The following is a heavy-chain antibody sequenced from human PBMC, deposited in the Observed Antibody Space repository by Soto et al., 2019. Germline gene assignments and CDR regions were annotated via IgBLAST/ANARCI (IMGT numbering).Heavy chain of an antibody. CDR1: GYTFTSYA. J-gene: IGHJ6*02. CDR2: INAGNGNT. D-gene: IGHD7-27*01. CDR3: AKSPNPGSATHSYYGMDV. V-gene: IGHV1-3*01. Sequence: ASVKVSCKASGYTFTSYAMHWVRQAPGQRLEWMGWINAGNGNTKYSQKFQGRVTITRDTSASTAYMELSSLRSEDTAVYYCAKSPNPGSATHSYYGMDVWGLGTTVTVSS.